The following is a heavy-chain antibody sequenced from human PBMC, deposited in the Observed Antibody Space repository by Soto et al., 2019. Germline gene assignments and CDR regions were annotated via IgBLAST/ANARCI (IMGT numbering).Heavy chain of an antibody. J-gene: IGHJ5*02. CDR2: TYFRSKWYN. CDR1: GDSVSSNTAS. V-gene: IGHV6-1*01. Sequence: SQTLSLTCVISGDSVSSNTASWSWIRQSPSRGLGWLGRTYFRSKWYNDYAVSVKSRIIINPDTSNNQFSLQLNSVTPEDTAVYFCAKGDNLGPKTGYAFDPWGQGIMVTV. D-gene: IGHD5-12*01. CDR3: AKGDNLGPKTGYAFDP.